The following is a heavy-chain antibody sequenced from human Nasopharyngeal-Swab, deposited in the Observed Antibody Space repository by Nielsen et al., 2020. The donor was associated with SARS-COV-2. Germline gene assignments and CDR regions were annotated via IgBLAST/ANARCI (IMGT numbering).Heavy chain of an antibody. CDR1: GGSISSGSYY. CDR3: ARGRSDFWSGYYGWYFDL. CDR2: INHSGST. J-gene: IGHJ2*01. D-gene: IGHD3-3*01. V-gene: IGHV4-39*07. Sequence: GSLRLSCTVSGGSISSGSYYWSWIRQPPGKGLEWIGEINHSGSTNYNPSLKSRVTISVDTSKNQFSLKLSSVTAADTAVYYCARGRSDFWSGYYGWYFDLWDRGTLVTVSS.